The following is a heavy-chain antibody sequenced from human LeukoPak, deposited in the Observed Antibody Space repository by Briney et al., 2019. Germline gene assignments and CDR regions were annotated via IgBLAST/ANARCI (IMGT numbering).Heavy chain of an antibody. CDR1: GDSVSVNSDV. CDR3: ASGITVFGVVSHFDY. J-gene: IGHJ4*02. Sequence: RSQTLSLTCAISGDSVSVNSDVWNWIRQSPSRGLEWLGRTYYKSKWYNDYAVSVKSRITISPDTSKNQFSLQLNSVTPEDTAVYYCASGITVFGVVSHFDYWGQGTLVTVSS. V-gene: IGHV6-1*01. D-gene: IGHD3-3*01. CDR2: TYYKSKWYN.